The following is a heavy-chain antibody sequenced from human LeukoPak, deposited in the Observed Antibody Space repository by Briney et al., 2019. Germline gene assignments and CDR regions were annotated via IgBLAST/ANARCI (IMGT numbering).Heavy chain of an antibody. J-gene: IGHJ5*02. CDR2: IYTSGST. CDR3: ARDIEVVPAATGDWFDP. V-gene: IGHV4-4*07. D-gene: IGHD2-2*01. CDR1: GGSISSYY. Sequence: SETLSLTCTVSGGSISSYYWSWIRQPAGKGLEWIGRIYTSGSTNYNPSLKSRVTMSVDTSKNQFSLKLSSVTAADTAVYYCARDIEVVPAATGDWFDPWGQGTLVTVSS.